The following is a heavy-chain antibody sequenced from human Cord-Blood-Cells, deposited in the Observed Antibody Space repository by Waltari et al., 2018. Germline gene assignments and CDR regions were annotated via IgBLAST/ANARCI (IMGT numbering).Heavy chain of an antibody. Sequence: QVQLVQSGAEVKKPGASVKVSCKASGYTFTSYAMHWVRQAPGQRLEWMGWINECNGNTKYSQKFQGRVTITRDTSASTAYMELSSLRSEDTAVYYCARVCTGGVCYFDYWGQGTLVTVSS. D-gene: IGHD2-8*02. CDR3: ARVCTGGVCYFDY. CDR2: INECNGNT. V-gene: IGHV1-3*01. J-gene: IGHJ4*02. CDR1: GYTFTSYA.